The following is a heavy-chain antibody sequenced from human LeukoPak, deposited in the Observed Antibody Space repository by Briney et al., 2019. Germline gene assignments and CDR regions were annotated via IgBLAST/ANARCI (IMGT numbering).Heavy chain of an antibody. D-gene: IGHD6-19*01. J-gene: IGHJ5*02. CDR1: GFIFSSYA. CDR3: VREGGSGWYSGWFDP. CDR2: ISYDGSNK. Sequence: GGSLRLSCAASGFIFSSYAMHWVRRAPGKGLEWVALISYDGSNKYYADSVKGRFTISRDNAENSLHLQMNSLRAEDTAVYYCVREGGSGWYSGWFDPWGQGTLVTVSS. V-gene: IGHV3-30*04.